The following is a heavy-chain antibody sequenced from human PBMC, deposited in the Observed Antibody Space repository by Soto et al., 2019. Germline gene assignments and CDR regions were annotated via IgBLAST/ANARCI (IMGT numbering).Heavy chain of an antibody. D-gene: IGHD7-27*01. J-gene: IGHJ4*02. Sequence: GSLRLSCAASGFSFSISPMHWVRQAPGKGPEWVALISYDGTNKFYADSVKGRFTISRDNSKSTLYLQVDSLRPEDAAVYYCARDPKTSGGQNWAFNYFDSWGQGTLVTVSS. V-gene: IGHV3-30-3*01. CDR2: ISYDGTNK. CDR1: GFSFSISP. CDR3: ARDPKTSGGQNWAFNYFDS.